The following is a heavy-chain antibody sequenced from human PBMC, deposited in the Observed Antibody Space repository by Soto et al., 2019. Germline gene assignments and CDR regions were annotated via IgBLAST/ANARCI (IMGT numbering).Heavy chain of an antibody. CDR3: ARAGSGIYYYYYGMDV. CDR2: IYYSGST. D-gene: IGHD3-10*01. Sequence: PSETLSLTCTVSVGSITSDYWSWIRQPPGKGLEWIGYIYYSGSTNYNPSLKSRLTTSVDTSKNQFSLKLSSVTAADTAVYYCARAGSGIYYYYYGMDVWGQGTTVTVSS. V-gene: IGHV4-59*01. J-gene: IGHJ6*02. CDR1: VGSITSDY.